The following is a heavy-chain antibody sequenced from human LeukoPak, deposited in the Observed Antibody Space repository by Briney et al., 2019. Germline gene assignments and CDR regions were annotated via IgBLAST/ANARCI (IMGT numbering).Heavy chain of an antibody. J-gene: IGHJ4*02. CDR3: ASVTAPYSSSLADY. V-gene: IGHV4-39*07. CDR2: IYYSGST. D-gene: IGHD6-6*01. CDR1: GDSISSSSYS. Sequence: MPSETLSLTCTVSGDSISSSSYSWGRIRQPPGKGLEWIGSIYYSGSTYYNPSLKSRVTISVDASKNQFSLKLSSVTAADTAVYYCASVTAPYSSSLADYWGQGTLVTVSS.